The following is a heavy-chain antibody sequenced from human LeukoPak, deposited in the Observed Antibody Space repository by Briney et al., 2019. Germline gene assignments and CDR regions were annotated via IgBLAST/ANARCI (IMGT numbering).Heavy chain of an antibody. CDR1: GFTFNTYT. J-gene: IGHJ3*02. CDR2: ISSGTSYI. V-gene: IGHV3-21*01. D-gene: IGHD1-26*01. CDR3: ARDPTSSWETAFDI. Sequence: GGSLRLSCAASGFTFNTYTMNWVRQAPGKGLEWVSSISSGTSYIYYADSVKGRFTISRDDAKNSLYLQMNSLRAEDTAVYYCARDPTSSWETAFDIWGQGTMVTVSS.